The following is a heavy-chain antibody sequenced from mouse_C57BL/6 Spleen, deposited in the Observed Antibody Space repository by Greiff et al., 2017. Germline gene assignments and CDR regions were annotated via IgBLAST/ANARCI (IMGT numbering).Heavy chain of an antibody. V-gene: IGHV5-17*01. CDR2: ISSGSSTI. CDR3: ARAPLYYGNSMDY. Sequence: DVHLVESGGGLVKPGGSLKLSCAASGFTFSDYGMHWVRQAPEKGLEWVAYISSGSSTIYYADTVKGRFTIYRDNAKNTLFLQMTSLRSEDTAMYYCARAPLYYGNSMDYWGQGTSVTVSS. D-gene: IGHD2-1*01. J-gene: IGHJ4*01. CDR1: GFTFSDYG.